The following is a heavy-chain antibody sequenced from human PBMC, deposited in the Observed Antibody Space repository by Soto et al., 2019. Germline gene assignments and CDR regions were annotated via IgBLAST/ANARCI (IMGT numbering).Heavy chain of an antibody. V-gene: IGHV4-30-4*01. J-gene: IGHJ6*02. Sequence: QVQLQESGPGLVKPSQTLSLTCTVSGDSISSVDHYWSWIRQPPGQGLEWIGYIYHSGSTYYNPSLRSRVTISIDTTKNQFSLRLSSVTVADTAVYYCARDDYSNFAYYGMDVWGQGTTVTVSS. CDR3: ARDDYSNFAYYGMDV. D-gene: IGHD4-4*01. CDR1: GDSISSVDHY. CDR2: IYHSGST.